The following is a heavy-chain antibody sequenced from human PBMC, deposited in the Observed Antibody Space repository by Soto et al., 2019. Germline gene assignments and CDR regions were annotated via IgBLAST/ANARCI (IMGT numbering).Heavy chain of an antibody. V-gene: IGHV1-3*01. D-gene: IGHD2-2*01. CDR3: ARDSFCISTSCYLSYFDY. CDR2: INAGNGDT. Sequence: GASVKVSCKASGYAFTTYAMHWVRQAPGQRLEWMGWINAGNGDTKYSQKFQGRVTITRDTSASTAYMEVSSLRSEDTAVYYCARDSFCISTSCYLSYFDYWGQGTLVTVSS. J-gene: IGHJ4*02. CDR1: GYAFTTYA.